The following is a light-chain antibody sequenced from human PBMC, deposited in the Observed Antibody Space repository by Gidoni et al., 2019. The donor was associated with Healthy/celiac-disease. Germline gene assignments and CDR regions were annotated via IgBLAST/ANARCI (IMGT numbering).Light chain of an antibody. CDR2: DAS. V-gene: IGKV3-11*01. CDR3: KQRSKTFT. J-gene: IGKJ3*01. Sequence: EIVLTQSPATLSLSPGERATLSCRASQSVSSYLAWYQQKPGQAPRLLIYDASKRATGIPARFSGRGSGTEFTLTISSLEPEDFAVYYCKQRSKTFTFGPGTKVDIK. CDR1: QSVSSY.